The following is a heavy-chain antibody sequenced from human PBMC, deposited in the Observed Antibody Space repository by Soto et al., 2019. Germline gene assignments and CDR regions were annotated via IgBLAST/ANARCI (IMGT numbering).Heavy chain of an antibody. V-gene: IGHV3-7*05. CDR1: GFTFSSYW. J-gene: IGHJ6*02. Sequence: GGPLRLSCAASGFTFSSYWMSWVRQAPGKGLEWVANIKQDGSEKYYVDSVKGRFTISRDNAKNSLYLQMNSLRAEDTAVYYCARVVAGLYYYGMDVWGQGTTVTVSS. D-gene: IGHD6-19*01. CDR3: ARVVAGLYYYGMDV. CDR2: IKQDGSEK.